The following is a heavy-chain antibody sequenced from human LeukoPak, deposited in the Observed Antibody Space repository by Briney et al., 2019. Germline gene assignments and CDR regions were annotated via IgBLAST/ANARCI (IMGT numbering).Heavy chain of an antibody. CDR2: IYYSGST. CDR1: GGSISSGGYY. Sequence: SQTLSLTCTVSGGSISSGGYYWSWIRQHPGKGLEWIGYIYYSGSTYYNPSLKSRVTISVDTSKNQFSLKLSSVTAADTAVYYCASGPNCSSTSCYFGYYYYMDVWGKGTMVTVSS. D-gene: IGHD2-2*01. V-gene: IGHV4-31*03. CDR3: ASGPNCSSTSCYFGYYYYMDV. J-gene: IGHJ6*03.